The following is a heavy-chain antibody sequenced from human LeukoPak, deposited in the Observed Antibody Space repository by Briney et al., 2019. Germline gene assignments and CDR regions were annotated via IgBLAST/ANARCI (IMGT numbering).Heavy chain of an antibody. CDR1: GYTFTGYY. D-gene: IGHD2-2*01. V-gene: IGHV1-2*02. Sequence: APVRVSCKASGYTFTGYYMHWVRQAPGQGLEGMGWINAKSGGTNYAQKFQGRVTMTRDTSISTAYMELSRLRSDDTAVYYCARGARDIVVVPAASWFDPWGQGTLVTVSS. CDR3: ARGARDIVVVPAASWFDP. CDR2: INAKSGGT. J-gene: IGHJ5*02.